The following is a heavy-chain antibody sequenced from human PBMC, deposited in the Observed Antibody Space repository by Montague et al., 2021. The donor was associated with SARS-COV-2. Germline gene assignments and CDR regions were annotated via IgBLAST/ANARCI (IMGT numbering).Heavy chain of an antibody. CDR3: ARDYGPAAIPSGLYYYYYMDV. Sequence: SVKVSCKASGYTFTSYGISWVRQAPGQGLEWMGWISAYNGNTNYAQKLQGRVTMTTDTSTSTAYMELRSLRSDDTAVYYCARDYGPAAIPSGLYYYYYMDVWGKGTTVTVSS. J-gene: IGHJ6*03. CDR1: GYTFTSYG. CDR2: ISAYNGNT. D-gene: IGHD2-2*02. V-gene: IGHV1-18*01.